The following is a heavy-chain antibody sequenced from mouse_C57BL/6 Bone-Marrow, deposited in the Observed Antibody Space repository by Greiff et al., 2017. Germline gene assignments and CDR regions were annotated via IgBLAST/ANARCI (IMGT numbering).Heavy chain of an antibody. V-gene: IGHV1-64*01. CDR2: IHPNSGST. CDR3: ARRRIYYDYDDAMDY. D-gene: IGHD2-4*01. Sequence: VQLQQPGAELVKPGASVKLSCKASGYTFTSYWMHWVKQRPGQGLEWIGMIHPNSGSTNYNEKFKSKATLTLDTSSSTAYMQLSSLTSEDSAVYYCARRRIYYDYDDAMDYWGQGTSVTVSS. CDR1: GYTFTSYW. J-gene: IGHJ4*01.